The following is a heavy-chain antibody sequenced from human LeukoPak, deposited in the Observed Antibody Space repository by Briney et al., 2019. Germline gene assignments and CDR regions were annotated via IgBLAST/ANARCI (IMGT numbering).Heavy chain of an antibody. V-gene: IGHV4-34*01. Sequence: SETLSLTCAVYGGSFSGYYWSWIRQPPGKGLEWIGEINHSGSTNYNPSLKSRVTISVDTSKNQFSLKLSSVTAADTAVYYCARKSGSSYFDYWGQGTLVTVSS. CDR1: GGSFSGYY. J-gene: IGHJ4*02. CDR2: INHSGST. CDR3: ARKSGSSYFDY. D-gene: IGHD3-10*01.